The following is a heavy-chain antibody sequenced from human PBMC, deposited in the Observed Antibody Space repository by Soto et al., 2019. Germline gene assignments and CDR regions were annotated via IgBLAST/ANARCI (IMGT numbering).Heavy chain of an antibody. V-gene: IGHV3-53*01. CDR2: IYSDDST. Sequence: GGSLRLSCAVSGFSVSDSYMSWVRQAPGKGLEWVSAIYSDDSTYYADSVKGRFTISRDNSKSTLSLQMNSLRAEDTAVYYCARLSAGTIDYWGQRTLVTVSS. D-gene: IGHD6-19*01. CDR1: GFSVSDSY. J-gene: IGHJ4*02. CDR3: ARLSAGTIDY.